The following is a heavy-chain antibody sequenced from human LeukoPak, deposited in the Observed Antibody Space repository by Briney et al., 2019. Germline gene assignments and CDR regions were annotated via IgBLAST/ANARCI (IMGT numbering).Heavy chain of an antibody. J-gene: IGHJ3*02. CDR1: GYTFTCYY. V-gene: IGHV1-2*02. D-gene: IGHD3-22*01. CDR2: INPNSGGT. Sequence: ASVKVSCKASGYTFTCYYVHWVRQGPGQGLGWMGWINPNSGGTNYAQEFQGRVTMTRDTSISTAYMELGRLTSDDTAVYYSARGLPYDSSGYYYVWAFDIWGQGTMVTVSS. CDR3: ARGLPYDSSGYYYVWAFDI.